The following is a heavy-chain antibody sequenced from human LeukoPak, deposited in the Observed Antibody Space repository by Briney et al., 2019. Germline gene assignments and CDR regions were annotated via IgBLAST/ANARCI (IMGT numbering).Heavy chain of an antibody. CDR3: ARQRGGIPWNCYFDY. CDR1: GGSISSYY. J-gene: IGHJ4*02. D-gene: IGHD1-7*01. V-gene: IGHV4-59*08. Sequence: SSETLSLTCTVSGGSISSYYWSWIRQPPGKGLERIGYIYYSGSTNYNPSLKSRVTISVDTSKNQFSLKLSSVTAADTAVYYCARQRGGIPWNCYFDYWGQGTLVTVSS. CDR2: IYYSGST.